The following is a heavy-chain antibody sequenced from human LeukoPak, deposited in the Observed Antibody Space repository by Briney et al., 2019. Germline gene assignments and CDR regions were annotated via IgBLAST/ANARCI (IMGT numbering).Heavy chain of an antibody. J-gene: IGHJ1*01. CDR2: IGRGGYT. CDR3: AKDGASNYDILTGYYIRAGYFQH. D-gene: IGHD3-9*01. CDR1: GFTFSDYS. V-gene: IGHV3-23*01. Sequence: GGSLRLSCAASGFTFSDYSMSWVRQVPGKGLEWVSGIGRGGYTYLSDSVKGRFTISRDNSKNTLYLQMNSLRAEDTAVYYCAKDGASNYDILTGYYIRAGYFQHWGQGTLVTVSS.